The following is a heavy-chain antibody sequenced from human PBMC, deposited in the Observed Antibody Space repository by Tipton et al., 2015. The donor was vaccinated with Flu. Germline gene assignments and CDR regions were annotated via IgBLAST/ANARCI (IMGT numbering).Heavy chain of an antibody. CDR1: GDSVSSNSAA. CDR2: TYYTSKWNN. V-gene: IGHV6-1*01. CDR3: ARGSLASNFDY. Sequence: PGLVKPSQTLSLTCAISGDSVSSNSAAWNWIRQSPSRGLEWLGRTYYTSKWNNDYAVAVRGRITVNPDTSKNQFSLHLNSVTPEDTGIYYCARGSLASNFDYWGPGKPGHRLL. J-gene: IGHJ4*02.